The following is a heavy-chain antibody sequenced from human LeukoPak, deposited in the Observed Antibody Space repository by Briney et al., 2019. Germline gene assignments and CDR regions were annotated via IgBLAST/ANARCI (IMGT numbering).Heavy chain of an antibody. CDR3: ASDSGYDEIDY. CDR1: GGSFSGYY. Sequence: SETLSLTCAVYGGSFSGYYWSWIRQPPGKGLEWIGEINHSGSTNCNPSLKSRVTISVDTSKNQFSLKLSSVTAAGTAVYYCASDSGYDEIDYWGQGTLVTVSS. J-gene: IGHJ4*02. D-gene: IGHD5-12*01. V-gene: IGHV4-34*01. CDR2: INHSGST.